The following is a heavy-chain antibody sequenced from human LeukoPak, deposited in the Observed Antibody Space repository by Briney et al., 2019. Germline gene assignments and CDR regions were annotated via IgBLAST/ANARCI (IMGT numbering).Heavy chain of an antibody. V-gene: IGHV3-48*03. CDR1: GFTFSRYE. CDR3: AREYSGSFL. J-gene: IGHJ3*01. CDR2: IGSSGTTI. Sequence: PGGSLRLSCAASGFTFSRYEMNWVRQAPGKGLEWVSYIGSSGTTIYYADSVKGRFTISRDNAKNSLYLQVNSLRAEDTAIYYCAREYSGSFLWGQGTMVTVSS. D-gene: IGHD1-26*01.